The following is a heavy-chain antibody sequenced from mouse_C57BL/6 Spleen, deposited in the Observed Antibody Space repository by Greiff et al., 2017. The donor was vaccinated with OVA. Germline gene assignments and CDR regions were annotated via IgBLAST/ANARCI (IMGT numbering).Heavy chain of an antibody. J-gene: IGHJ1*03. CDR1: GFTFSDYG. V-gene: IGHV5-17*01. Sequence: EVQLQESGGGLVKPGGSLKLSCAASGFTFSDYGMHWVRQAPEKGLEWVAYISSGSSTIYYADTVKGRFTISRDNAKNTLFLQMTSLRSEDTAMYYCARMDYYGRNWYFDVWGTGTTVTVSS. D-gene: IGHD1-1*01. CDR2: ISSGSSTI. CDR3: ARMDYYGRNWYFDV.